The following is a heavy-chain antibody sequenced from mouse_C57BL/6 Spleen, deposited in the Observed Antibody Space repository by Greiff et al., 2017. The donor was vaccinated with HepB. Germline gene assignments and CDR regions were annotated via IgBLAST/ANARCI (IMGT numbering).Heavy chain of an antibody. CDR1: GYTFTSYW. CDR3: AREEDYDDGVDY. Sequence: QVQLKQPGTELVKPGASVKLSCKASGYTFTSYWMHWVKQRRGQGLEWIGNINPSNGGTNYNEKFKSKATLTVDKSSSTAYMQVSSLTSEDSAVYYCAREEDYDDGVDYWGQGTTLTVSS. CDR2: INPSNGGT. J-gene: IGHJ2*01. D-gene: IGHD2-4*01. V-gene: IGHV1-53*01.